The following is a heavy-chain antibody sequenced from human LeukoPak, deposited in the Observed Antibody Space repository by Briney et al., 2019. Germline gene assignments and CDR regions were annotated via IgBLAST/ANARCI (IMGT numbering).Heavy chain of an antibody. Sequence: SETLSLTRTVSGGSISSSSYYWGWIRQPPGKGLEWIGSIYYTGSTYYNPSLKSRVTISVDTSKNQFSLKLSSVTAADTAVYYCAWLSSGWYGGFIDYWGQGTLVTVSS. CDR1: GGSISSSSYY. CDR3: AWLSSGWYGGFIDY. V-gene: IGHV4-39*01. CDR2: IYYTGST. J-gene: IGHJ4*02. D-gene: IGHD6-19*01.